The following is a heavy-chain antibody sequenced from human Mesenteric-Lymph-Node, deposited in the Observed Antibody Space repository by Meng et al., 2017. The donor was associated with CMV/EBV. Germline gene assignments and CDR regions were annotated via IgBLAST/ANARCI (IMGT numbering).Heavy chain of an antibody. V-gene: IGHV4-59*01. CDR2: IYYSGST. CDR1: GGSISSYY. Sequence: GSLRLSCTVSGGSISSYYWSWIRQPPGKGLEWIGYIYYSGSTNYNPSLKSRVTISVDTSKNQFSLKLSSVTAADTAVYYCARHWRGYCGSTSCSSSYFDYWGQGTLVTVSS. CDR3: ARHWRGYCGSTSCSSSYFDY. D-gene: IGHD2-2*03. J-gene: IGHJ4*02.